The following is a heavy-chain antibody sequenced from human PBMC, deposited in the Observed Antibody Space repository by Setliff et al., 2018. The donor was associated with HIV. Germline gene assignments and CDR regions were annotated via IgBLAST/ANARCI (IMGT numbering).Heavy chain of an antibody. V-gene: IGHV3-66*01. CDR2: IYDGGAT. CDR3: ATLARFAPDY. CDR1: GFTVSNNY. J-gene: IGHJ4*02. Sequence: PGGSLRLSCAASGFTVSNNYMSWVRQAPGKGLEWVSVIYDGGATYYGDSVKGRFTISRDNSKNTVYLQMSTLRAEDMAIYSCATLARFAPDYWSQGTQVTVSS.